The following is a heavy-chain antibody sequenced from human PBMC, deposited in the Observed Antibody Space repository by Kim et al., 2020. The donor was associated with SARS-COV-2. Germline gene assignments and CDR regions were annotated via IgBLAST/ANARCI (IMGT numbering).Heavy chain of an antibody. Sequence: YNNPPLKRRVHISLDTSKNQFSRKLSSVTAADTAVYYCATGVEMATIFDYWGQGTLVTVSS. V-gene: IGHV4-31*02. J-gene: IGHJ4*02. CDR3: ATGVEMATIFDY. D-gene: IGHD5-12*01.